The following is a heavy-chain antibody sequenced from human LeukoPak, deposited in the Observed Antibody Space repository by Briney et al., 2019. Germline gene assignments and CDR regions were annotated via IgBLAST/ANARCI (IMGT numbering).Heavy chain of an antibody. V-gene: IGHV1-46*01. CDR1: GYIFTNYY. D-gene: IGHD3-22*01. Sequence: ASVKVSCKASGYIFTNYYMHWVRQAPGQGLEWMGVINFSGGSTSYAQKFQGRVTMTRDTSTSTIYMELSSLRSEDTAVYYCARTGDSSGYIAHWGQGTLVTVSS. CDR2: INFSGGST. J-gene: IGHJ4*02. CDR3: ARTGDSSGYIAH.